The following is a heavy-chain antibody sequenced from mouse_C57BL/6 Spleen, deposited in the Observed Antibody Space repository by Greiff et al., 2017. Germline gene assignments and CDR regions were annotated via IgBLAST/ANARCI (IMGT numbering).Heavy chain of an antibody. CDR1: GFNIKDYY. J-gene: IGHJ3*01. D-gene: IGHD1-1*01. Sequence: VQLQQSGAELVKPGASVKLSCTASGFNIKDYYMHWVKQRTEQGLEWIGRIDPEDGETKYAPKIQGKATITADTSSTTAYLQLSSLTSEDTAVYYCARYYGSKFAYWGQGTLVTVSA. CDR3: ARYYGSKFAY. V-gene: IGHV14-2*01. CDR2: IDPEDGET.